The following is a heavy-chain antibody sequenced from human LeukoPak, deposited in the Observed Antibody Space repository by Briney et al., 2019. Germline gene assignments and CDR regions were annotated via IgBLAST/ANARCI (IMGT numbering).Heavy chain of an antibody. CDR2: IYYSGST. D-gene: IGHD3-10*01. Sequence: SETLSLTCTVSGGSISSGGYYWSWIRLHPGKGLEWIGYIYYSGSTYYNPSLKSRVTISVDTSKNQFSLKLSSVTAADTAVYYCARVLIRFGELFDYGMDVWGQGTTVTVSS. CDR1: GGSISSGGYY. V-gene: IGHV4-31*03. CDR3: ARVLIRFGELFDYGMDV. J-gene: IGHJ6*02.